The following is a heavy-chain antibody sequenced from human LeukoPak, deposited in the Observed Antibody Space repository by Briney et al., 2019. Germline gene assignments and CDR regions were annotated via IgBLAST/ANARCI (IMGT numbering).Heavy chain of an antibody. CDR1: GYTFTGYY. Sequence: GSVKVSCKASGYTFTGYYMHWVRQAPGQGLEWMGWINPNSGGTNYAQKFHGRVTMTRDTSISTAYMELSRLRSDDTAVYYCARDGYSGYDSALDYWGQGTLVTVSS. CDR3: ARDGYSGYDSALDY. CDR2: INPNSGGT. V-gene: IGHV1-2*02. J-gene: IGHJ4*02. D-gene: IGHD5-12*01.